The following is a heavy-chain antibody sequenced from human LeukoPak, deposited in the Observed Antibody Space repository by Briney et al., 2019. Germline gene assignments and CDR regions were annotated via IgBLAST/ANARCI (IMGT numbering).Heavy chain of an antibody. CDR2: IYHSGST. Sequence: SQTLSLTCAVSGGSISSGGYSWSWIRQPPGKGLEWIGYIYHSGSTYYNPSLKSRVTISVDTSKNQFSLKLSSVAAADTAVYYCARDDDSSGYYYYWGQGTLVTVSS. CDR3: ARDDDSSGYYYY. V-gene: IGHV4-30-2*01. D-gene: IGHD3-22*01. CDR1: GGSISSGGYS. J-gene: IGHJ4*02.